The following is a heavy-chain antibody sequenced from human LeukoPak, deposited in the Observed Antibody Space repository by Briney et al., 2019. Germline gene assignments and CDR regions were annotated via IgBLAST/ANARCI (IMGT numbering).Heavy chain of an antibody. CDR1: GGSISSSSYY. Sequence: SETLSLTCTVSGGSISSSSYYWGWIRQPTGKGLEWIGSIYYSGSTYYNPSLKSRVTISVDTSKNQFSLKLSSVTAADTAVYYCARPTGGGYFQHWGQGTLVTVSS. V-gene: IGHV4-39*01. D-gene: IGHD3-16*01. J-gene: IGHJ1*01. CDR3: ARPTGGGYFQH. CDR2: IYYSGST.